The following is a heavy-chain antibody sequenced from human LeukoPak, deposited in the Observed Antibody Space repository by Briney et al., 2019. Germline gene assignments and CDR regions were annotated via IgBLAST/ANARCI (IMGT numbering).Heavy chain of an antibody. CDR2: INPNSGGT. Sequence: GASVKVSCKASGYTFTGYYMHWVRQAPGRGLEWMGWINPNSGGTNYAQKFQGRVTMTRDTSISTAYMELSRLRSDDTAVYYCAREVEMSAISHADRITNGDAFDIWGQGTMVTVSS. CDR1: GYTFTGYY. D-gene: IGHD3-16*01. J-gene: IGHJ3*02. CDR3: AREVEMSAISHADRITNGDAFDI. V-gene: IGHV1-2*02.